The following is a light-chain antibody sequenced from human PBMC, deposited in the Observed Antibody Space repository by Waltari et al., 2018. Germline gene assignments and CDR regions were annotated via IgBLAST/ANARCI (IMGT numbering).Light chain of an antibody. CDR1: SSNTGAGHD. J-gene: IGLJ3*02. V-gene: IGLV1-40*01. CDR3: QSFDIRLSGGVV. CDR2: GNN. Sequence: QSVLTRPPSMSGAPGQRVTISCTGSSSNTGAGHDVHWYQVFPGTAPKLLIYGNNNRPSGVPDRFSGSKSDTSASLAIGGLQAEDEADYYCQSFDIRLSGGVVFGGGTKVTVL.